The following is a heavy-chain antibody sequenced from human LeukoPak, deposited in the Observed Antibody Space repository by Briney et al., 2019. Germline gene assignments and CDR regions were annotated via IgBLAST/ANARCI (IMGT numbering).Heavy chain of an antibody. Sequence: GGSLRLSCAASGLTFSSYAMSGVRQAPGKGLEWVSTISGSGGSTYYADSVKGRFTISRDNSKNTLYLQMNSLRAEDTAIYYCAKRPIFAELLYYFDYSGQGTLVTVSS. CDR1: GLTFSSYA. V-gene: IGHV3-23*01. CDR3: AKRPIFAELLYYFDY. J-gene: IGHJ4*02. CDR2: ISGSGGST. D-gene: IGHD3-10*01.